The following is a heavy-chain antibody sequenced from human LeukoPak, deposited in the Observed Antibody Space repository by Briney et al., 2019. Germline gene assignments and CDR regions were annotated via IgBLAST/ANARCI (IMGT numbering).Heavy chain of an antibody. CDR2: IYYSGST. CDR3: AREIDYGDAFDI. Sequence: SGTLSLTCTVSSGAISTSHWLSWIRQHPGKGLEWIGYIYYSGSTYYNPSLKSRVTISVDTSKNQFSLKLSSVTAADTAVYYCAREIDYGDAFDIWGQGTMVTVSS. D-gene: IGHD4-17*01. J-gene: IGHJ3*02. CDR1: SGAISTSHWL. V-gene: IGHV4-31*03.